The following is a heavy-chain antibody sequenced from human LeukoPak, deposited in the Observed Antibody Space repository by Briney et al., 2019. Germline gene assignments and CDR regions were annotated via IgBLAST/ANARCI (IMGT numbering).Heavy chain of an antibody. CDR2: ISSTSNYI. J-gene: IGHJ3*02. D-gene: IGHD1-26*01. V-gene: IGHV3-21*01. Sequence: GGSLRLSCAASGFTFSTYAISWVRRAPGKGLEWVSCISSTSNYIFYADSVRGRFTISRDNAKNSLYLQMDSLRAEDTAVYYCARGGIITSYAFEIWGQGAMVTVS. CDR1: GFTFSTYA. CDR3: ARGGIITSYAFEI.